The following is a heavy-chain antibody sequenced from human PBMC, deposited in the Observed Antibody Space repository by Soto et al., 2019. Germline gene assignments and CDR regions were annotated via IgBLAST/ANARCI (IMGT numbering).Heavy chain of an antibody. CDR2: ISAYNGNT. D-gene: IGHD4-17*01. Sequence: QVQLVQSGAEVKKPGASVKVSCKASGYTFTSYGISWVRQAPGQGLEWMGWISAYNGNTNYAQKLQGRVTMTTDTSTSTVYMELRSLISDDTAVYYCARETVTTGWYYYGMDVWGQGTTVTVSS. J-gene: IGHJ6*02. CDR3: ARETVTTGWYYYGMDV. CDR1: GYTFTSYG. V-gene: IGHV1-18*01.